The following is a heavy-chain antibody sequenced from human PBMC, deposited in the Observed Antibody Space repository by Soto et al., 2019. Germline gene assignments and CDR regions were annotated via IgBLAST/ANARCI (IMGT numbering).Heavy chain of an antibody. D-gene: IGHD5-12*01. J-gene: IGHJ4*02. Sequence: QVQLVESGGGLVKPGGSLRLSCAASGFIFSDYYMSWIRQAPGKGLEWVSYISSSSSYTNYADSVKGRFTISRDNAKNSLYLQMNSLRAEDTAVYYCARDSIVAYFDYWGQGTLVTVSS. CDR3: ARDSIVAYFDY. CDR1: GFIFSDYY. CDR2: ISSSSSYT. V-gene: IGHV3-11*06.